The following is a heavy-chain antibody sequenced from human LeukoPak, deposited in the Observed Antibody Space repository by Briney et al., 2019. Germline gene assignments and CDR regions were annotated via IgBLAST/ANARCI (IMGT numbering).Heavy chain of an antibody. CDR2: INPNSGGT. Sequence: EASVKVSCKASGYTFTGYYIHWVRQAPGQGLEWMGWINPNSGGTNYAQKFQGRVTMTRDTSISTAYMELSRLRSDDTAVYYCAMVRGANWFDPWGQGTLVTVSS. J-gene: IGHJ5*02. CDR3: AMVRGANWFDP. CDR1: GYTFTGYY. V-gene: IGHV1-2*02. D-gene: IGHD3-10*01.